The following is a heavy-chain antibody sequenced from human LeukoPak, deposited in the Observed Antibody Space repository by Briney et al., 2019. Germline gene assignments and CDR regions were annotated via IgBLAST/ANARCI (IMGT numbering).Heavy chain of an antibody. CDR2: ISSSGNII. CDR1: RVTFSDYY. V-gene: IGHV3-11*04. Sequence: PGGSLRLSCAASRVTFSDYYMSWIRQTPGKGLEWVSYISSSGNIIYYADSVKGRFTISRDNAKNSLYLQMNSLRAEDTAVYYCARVRSYCSGGSCYEGDYWGQGTLVTVSS. CDR3: ARVRSYCSGGSCYEGDY. D-gene: IGHD2-15*01. J-gene: IGHJ4*02.